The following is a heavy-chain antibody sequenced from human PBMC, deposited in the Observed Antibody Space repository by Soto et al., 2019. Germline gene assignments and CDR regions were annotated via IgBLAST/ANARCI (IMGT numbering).Heavy chain of an antibody. Sequence: QVQLVQSGAEVKKPGSSVKVSCKASGGTFSSYTISWVRQAPGQGLEWMGRIIPILGIANYAQKFQGRATITADKSTSTDYMELSSLRSEDTAVYYCARPAVPAAKPTVTSTRNFDYWGQGTLVSVSS. CDR1: GGTFSSYT. CDR2: IIPILGIA. CDR3: ARPAVPAAKPTVTSTRNFDY. D-gene: IGHD2-2*01. J-gene: IGHJ4*02. V-gene: IGHV1-69*02.